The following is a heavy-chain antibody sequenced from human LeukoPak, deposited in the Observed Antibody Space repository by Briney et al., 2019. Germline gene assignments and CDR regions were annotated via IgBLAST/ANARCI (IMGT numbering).Heavy chain of an antibody. V-gene: IGHV3-23*01. D-gene: IGHD1-26*01. CDR1: GFTFSSYA. CDR2: VSGSGAIA. CDR3: AKDRSIGTYYTFDS. Sequence: GGSLRLSCAASGFTFSSYAMSWVRQAPGKGLEWVSTVSGSGAIAYYTDSDKGRFTISRDNSKNTLYLQMSSLTAKDTAVYYCAKDRSIGTYYTFDSWGQGTLVTVSS. J-gene: IGHJ4*02.